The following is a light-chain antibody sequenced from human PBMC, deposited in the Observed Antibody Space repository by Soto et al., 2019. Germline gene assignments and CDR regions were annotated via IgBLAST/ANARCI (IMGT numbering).Light chain of an antibody. V-gene: IGKV1-5*01. CDR2: DAS. Sequence: DIQMTQSPSTLSASVGDRVTITCLASQSISSWLAWYQQKPGKAPKLLIYDASSLGSGLPSRFSCSGSGTEFTLTISRLQPDDFATSYCQQYNSYSMYTFGQGTKLEIK. J-gene: IGKJ2*01. CDR3: QQYNSYSMYT. CDR1: QSISSW.